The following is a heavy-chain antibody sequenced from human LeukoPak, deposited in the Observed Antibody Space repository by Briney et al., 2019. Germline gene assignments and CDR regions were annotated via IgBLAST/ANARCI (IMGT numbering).Heavy chain of an antibody. Sequence: SETLSLTCAVYGGSFSGYYWSWIRQPPGKGLEWIGEINHSGSTNYNPSLKSRVTISVDTSKNQFSLKLSSVTAADTAVYYCARLGGEGYCSSTSCSLEFDPWGQGTLVTVSS. D-gene: IGHD2-2*01. CDR2: INHSGST. V-gene: IGHV4-34*01. J-gene: IGHJ5*02. CDR1: GGSFSGYY. CDR3: ARLGGEGYCSSTSCSLEFDP.